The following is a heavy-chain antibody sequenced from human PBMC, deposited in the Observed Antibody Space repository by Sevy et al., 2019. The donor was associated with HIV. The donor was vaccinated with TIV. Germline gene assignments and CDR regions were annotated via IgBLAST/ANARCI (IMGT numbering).Heavy chain of an antibody. D-gene: IGHD3-22*01. CDR3: AKGGGHYDPDEIGYYFYYYNMDV. CDR1: GFSFDSYG. CDR2: ISGSGTRT. V-gene: IGHV3-23*01. Sequence: GGSLRLSCAVSGFSFDSYGMTWVRQAPGKGLEWFSGISGSGTRTYYADSVKGRFSISRDNSKNRLYLQMNSLRSEDTAIYYCAKGGGHYDPDEIGYYFYYYNMDVWGKGTTVTVSS. J-gene: IGHJ6*03.